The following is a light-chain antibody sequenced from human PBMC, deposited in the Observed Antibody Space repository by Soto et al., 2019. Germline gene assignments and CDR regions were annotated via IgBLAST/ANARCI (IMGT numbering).Light chain of an antibody. CDR3: QQNDSPPLT. V-gene: IGKV1-39*01. Sequence: DIQMTQSPSSLSASVGDRVTITCRASQSISSYLSWYQQRPGKAPNLLIYSASTLQTGVPSRFSGSGSGTDFTLTISSLQPEDFATYYCQQNDSPPLTFGGGTKVEIK. J-gene: IGKJ4*01. CDR1: QSISSY. CDR2: SAS.